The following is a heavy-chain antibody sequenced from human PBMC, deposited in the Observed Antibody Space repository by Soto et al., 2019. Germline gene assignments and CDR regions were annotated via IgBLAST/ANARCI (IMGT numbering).Heavy chain of an antibody. Sequence: QVQLQESGPGLVKPSQTLSLTCTVSGGSISSGDYYWSWIRQPPGKGLEWIGYIEYSGSTHYNPSLKSLVTVSVDTPKNQFSRKLSSVTAADTAVYYCARAPAMVRLFDYWGQGTLVTVSS. CDR3: ARAPAMVRLFDY. CDR1: GGSISSGDYY. D-gene: IGHD5-18*01. V-gene: IGHV4-30-4*01. J-gene: IGHJ4*02. CDR2: IEYSGST.